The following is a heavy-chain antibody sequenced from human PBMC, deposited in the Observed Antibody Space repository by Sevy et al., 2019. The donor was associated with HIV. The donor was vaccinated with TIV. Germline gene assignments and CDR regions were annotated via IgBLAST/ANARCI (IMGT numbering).Heavy chain of an antibody. V-gene: IGHV3-7*01. J-gene: IGHJ3*02. CDR3: ARPYSSAPHGTFDI. Sequence: GGSLRLSCAASGFTFSTYWMSWVRQAPGKGLEWVANINQDGSEKYYVDSVKGRFTISRDNAKNSLYLQMNSLRAEDTAVYYCARPYSSAPHGTFDIWGQGTMVTVSS. CDR2: INQDGSEK. D-gene: IGHD6-19*01. CDR1: GFTFSTYW.